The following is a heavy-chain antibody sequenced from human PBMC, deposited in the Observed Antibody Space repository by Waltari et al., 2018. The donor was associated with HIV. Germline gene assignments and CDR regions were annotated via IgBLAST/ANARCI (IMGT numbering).Heavy chain of an antibody. J-gene: IGHJ5*02. Sequence: QLQLQESGPGLVKPSETLSLTCTVSGDSITSSGFYWGWIRQPPGKGLEWIGAIYFSVGTFYNPSLNSRVTIYVDTSMNQFSLRLTSVTAADRAVYYCARRHSSWSWFDPWGQGTLVTVSS. CDR1: GDSITSSGFY. CDR2: IYFSVGT. V-gene: IGHV4-39*01. CDR3: ARRHSSWSWFDP. D-gene: IGHD6-13*01.